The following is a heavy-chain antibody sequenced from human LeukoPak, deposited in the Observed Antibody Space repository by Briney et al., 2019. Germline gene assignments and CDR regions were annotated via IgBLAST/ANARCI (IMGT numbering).Heavy chain of an antibody. J-gene: IGHJ4*02. Sequence: PSETLSLTCTVSGGSISSSSYYWGWTRQPPGKGLEWIGSIYYSGSTYYDPSLKSRVTISVDTSKNQFSLKLSSVTAADTAVYYRARHFVGANDYWGQGTLVTVSS. CDR2: IYYSGST. CDR1: GGSISSSSYY. CDR3: ARHFVGANDY. D-gene: IGHD1-26*01. V-gene: IGHV4-39*01.